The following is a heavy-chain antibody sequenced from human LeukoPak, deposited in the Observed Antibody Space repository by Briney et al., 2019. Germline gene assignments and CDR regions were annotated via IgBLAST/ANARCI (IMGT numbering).Heavy chain of an antibody. V-gene: IGHV4-39*01. Sequence: PSETLSLTCTVSGGSISSSSYYWGWIRQPQGKGLEWFGSIYYSGSTYYNPSLKSRVTISVDTSKNQFSLKLSSVTAADTAVYYCARHREVDGNNWFDPWGQGTLVTVSS. J-gene: IGHJ5*02. CDR2: IYYSGST. CDR1: GGSISSSSYY. D-gene: IGHD5-24*01. CDR3: ARHREVDGNNWFDP.